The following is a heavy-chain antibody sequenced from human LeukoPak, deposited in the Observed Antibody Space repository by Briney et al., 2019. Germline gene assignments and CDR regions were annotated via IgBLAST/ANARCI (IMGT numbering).Heavy chain of an antibody. V-gene: IGHV3-23*01. CDR3: GKRELWHGSGEDA. CDR1: GFTFSSYA. D-gene: IGHD3-10*01. Sequence: GGSLRLSCAASGFTFSSYAMSWVRQAPGKGLEWVSAISGSGGSTYYADSVKGRFSISRDNSKNTLYLQMHSLRAEDTAVYYCGKRELWHGSGEDAWGQGTTVTVSS. J-gene: IGHJ6*02. CDR2: ISGSGGST.